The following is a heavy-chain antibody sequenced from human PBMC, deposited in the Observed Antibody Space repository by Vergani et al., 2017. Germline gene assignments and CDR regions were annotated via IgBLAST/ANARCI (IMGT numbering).Heavy chain of an antibody. CDR3: ARPSIAVTNYYYGMDV. J-gene: IGHJ6*02. D-gene: IGHD6-19*01. Sequence: EVQLVESGGGLVKPGGSLRLSCAASGFTFSSYSMNWVRQAPGKGLEWVSSISSSSSYIYYADSVKGRFTISRDNAKNSLYLQMNSLRAEDTAVYYCARPSIAVTNYYYGMDVWGQGTTDTVSS. CDR2: ISSSSSYI. CDR1: GFTFSSYS. V-gene: IGHV3-21*01.